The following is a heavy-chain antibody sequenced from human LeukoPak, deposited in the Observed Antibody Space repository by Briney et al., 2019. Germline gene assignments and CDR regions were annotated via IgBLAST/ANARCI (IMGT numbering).Heavy chain of an antibody. J-gene: IGHJ6*02. CDR3: ARDCRLYSSSRHYYYYGMDV. V-gene: IGHV4-31*03. CDR2: IYYSGST. D-gene: IGHD6-6*01. CDR1: GGSISSGDYY. Sequence: SETLSLTCTVSGGSISSGDYYWSWIRQHPGKGLEWIGYIYYSGSTYYNPSLKSRVTISVDTSKNQFSPKLSSVTAADTAVYYCARDCRLYSSSRHYYYYGMDVWGQGTTVTVSS.